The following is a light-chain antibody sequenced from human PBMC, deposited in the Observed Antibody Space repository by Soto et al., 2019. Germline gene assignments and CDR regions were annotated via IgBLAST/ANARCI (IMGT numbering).Light chain of an antibody. CDR2: GAS. CDR3: QQYKNWPPPT. Sequence: EIVMTQSPATLSVSPGERATLSCRASQSVSSSLAWYQQKPGQAPRLLIYGASTRATGIPARFSGSGSGTEFTLTIRSLQSEDFAVYYCQQYKNWPPPTFGGGTKVDIK. CDR1: QSVSSS. J-gene: IGKJ4*01. V-gene: IGKV3-15*01.